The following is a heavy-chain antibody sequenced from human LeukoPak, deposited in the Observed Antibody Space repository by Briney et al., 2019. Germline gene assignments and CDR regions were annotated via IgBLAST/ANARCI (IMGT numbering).Heavy chain of an antibody. CDR3: ARGSPRLGYCSSTSCFDFDY. CDR1: GYTFTSYG. J-gene: IGHJ4*02. Sequence: ASVKVSCKASGYTFTSYGISWVRQAPGQGLEWMGWISAYNGNTNYAQKLQGRVTMTTDTSTSTAYMELRSLRSDDTAVYYCARGSPRLGYCSSTSCFDFDYRGQGTLVAVSS. D-gene: IGHD2-2*01. CDR2: ISAYNGNT. V-gene: IGHV1-18*01.